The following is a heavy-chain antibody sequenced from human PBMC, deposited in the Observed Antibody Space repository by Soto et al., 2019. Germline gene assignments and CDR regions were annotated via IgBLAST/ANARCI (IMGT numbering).Heavy chain of an antibody. CDR1: GVTFSSYW. J-gene: IGHJ6*02. CDR3: ARDRYSYYDFWSGSLPYYYYGMDV. CDR2: IKQDGSEK. V-gene: IGHV3-7*01. Sequence: PGGSLRLSCAASGVTFSSYWMSWVRQAPGKGLGWVANIKQDGSEKYYVDSVKGRFTISRDNAKNSLYLQMNSLRAEDTAVYYCARDRYSYYDFWSGSLPYYYYGMDVWGQGTTVTVS. D-gene: IGHD3-3*01.